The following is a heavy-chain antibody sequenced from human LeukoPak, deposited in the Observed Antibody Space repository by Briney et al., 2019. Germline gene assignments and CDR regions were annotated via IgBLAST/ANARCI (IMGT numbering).Heavy chain of an antibody. D-gene: IGHD3-10*01. CDR3: ASSITMVRGPWYYGMDV. Sequence: ASVKVSCKASGYTFTSYDINWVRQATGQGLEWMGWMNPNSGNTGYAQRFQGRVTMTRNTSISTAYMELSSLRSEDTAVYYCASSITMVRGPWYYGMDVWGQGTTVTVSS. V-gene: IGHV1-8*01. J-gene: IGHJ6*02. CDR2: MNPNSGNT. CDR1: GYTFTSYD.